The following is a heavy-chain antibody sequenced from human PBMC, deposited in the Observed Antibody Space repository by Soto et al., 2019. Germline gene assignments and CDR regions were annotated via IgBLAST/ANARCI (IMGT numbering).Heavy chain of an antibody. Sequence: QVQLVQSGAELKKPGSSVKVSCKASADTFNSYSLSWLRQAPGQRLQWMGGITPVFGTADYAQCFEDRLTITADDSTSTVYMELSSLRSDDTAVYYCARSLEGTTVTNWFDPWGQGALVTVSS. CDR2: ITPVFGTA. CDR3: ARSLEGTTVTNWFDP. V-gene: IGHV1-69*01. CDR1: ADTFNSYS. J-gene: IGHJ5*02. D-gene: IGHD4-17*01.